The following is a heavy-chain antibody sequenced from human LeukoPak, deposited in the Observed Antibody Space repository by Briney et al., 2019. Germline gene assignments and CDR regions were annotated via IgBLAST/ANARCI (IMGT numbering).Heavy chain of an antibody. Sequence: GGSLRLSCAASGFTFSSYSMNWVRQAPGKGLEWVSSISSSSSYIYYADSVKGRFTISRDNAKNSLYLQMNSLRAEDTAVYYCARALPRSIAARYYYYYYMDVWGKGTTATVSS. V-gene: IGHV3-21*01. CDR2: ISSSSSYI. D-gene: IGHD6-6*01. CDR3: ARALPRSIAARYYYYYYMDV. J-gene: IGHJ6*03. CDR1: GFTFSSYS.